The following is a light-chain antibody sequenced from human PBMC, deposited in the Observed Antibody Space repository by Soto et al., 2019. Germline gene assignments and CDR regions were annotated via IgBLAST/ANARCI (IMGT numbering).Light chain of an antibody. J-gene: IGLJ2*01. CDR1: SSDVGGYNY. CDR3: SSYTSSSTVI. CDR2: EVS. V-gene: IGLV2-14*01. Sequence: QSVLTQPASVSGSPGQSITFPCTGTSSDVGGYNYVSWYQQHPGKAPKLIIYEVSNRPSGVSDRFSGSKSGNTASLTISGLQAEDEADYYCSSYTSSSTVIFGGGTRLTVL.